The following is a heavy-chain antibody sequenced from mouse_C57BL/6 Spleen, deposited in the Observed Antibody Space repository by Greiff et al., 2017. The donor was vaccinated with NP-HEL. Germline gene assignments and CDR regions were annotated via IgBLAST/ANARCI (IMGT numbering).Heavy chain of an antibody. D-gene: IGHD1-1*01. J-gene: IGHJ4*01. CDR1: GYTFTSYG. Sequence: VNVVESGAELARPGASVKLSCKASGYTFTSYGISWVKQRTGQGLEWIGEIYPRSGNTYYNEKFKGKATLTADKSSSTAYMELRSLTSEDSAVYFCARPYYYGSSSPYAMDYWGQGTSVTVSS. V-gene: IGHV1-81*01. CDR2: IYPRSGNT. CDR3: ARPYYYGSSSPYAMDY.